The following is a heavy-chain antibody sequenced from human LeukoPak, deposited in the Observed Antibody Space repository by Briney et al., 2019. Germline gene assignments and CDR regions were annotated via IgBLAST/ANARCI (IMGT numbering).Heavy chain of an antibody. V-gene: IGHV1-2*02. D-gene: IGHD3-16*01. CDR1: GYTFTGYY. CDR2: TNPNSGGT. Sequence: ASVKVSCKASGYTFTGYYMHWGRQAPGQGLEWMGWTNPNSGGTNYAQKFQGRVTMTRDTSISTAYMELSRLRSEDTAVYYCARDNDSRDPPHFDYWGQGTLVTVSS. J-gene: IGHJ4*02. CDR3: ARDNDSRDPPHFDY.